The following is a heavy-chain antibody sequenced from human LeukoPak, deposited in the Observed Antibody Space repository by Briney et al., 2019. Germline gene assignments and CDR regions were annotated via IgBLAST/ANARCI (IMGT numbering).Heavy chain of an antibody. D-gene: IGHD2-15*01. V-gene: IGHV1-2*02. Sequence: ASVKVSCKASGYTFTNYGITWVRQAPGQGLEWMGWINPNSGGTNYAQKFQGRVTMTRDTSISTAYMELRRLRSDDTAVYYCARVVGIREYGMDVWGQGTTVTVSS. CDR3: ARVVGIREYGMDV. CDR1: GYTFTNYG. CDR2: INPNSGGT. J-gene: IGHJ6*02.